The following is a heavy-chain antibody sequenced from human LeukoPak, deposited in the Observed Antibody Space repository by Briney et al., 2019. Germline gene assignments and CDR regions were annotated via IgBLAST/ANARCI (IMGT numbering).Heavy chain of an antibody. J-gene: IGHJ4*02. CDR3: ARTTVTSIYYFDY. CDR1: GYTFTSYG. V-gene: IGHV1-18*01. D-gene: IGHD4-17*01. Sequence: GESLKISCEASGYTFTSYGINWVRQAPGQGLEWMGWISAYNSNTHYAQKLQGRVTMTTDTSTSTAYMELRSLRSDDTAVYYCARTTVTSIYYFDYWGQGTLVTVSS. CDR2: ISAYNSNT.